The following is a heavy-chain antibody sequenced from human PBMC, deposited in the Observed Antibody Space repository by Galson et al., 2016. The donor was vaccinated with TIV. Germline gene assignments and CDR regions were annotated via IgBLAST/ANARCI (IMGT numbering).Heavy chain of an antibody. Sequence: SLRLSCAASGFTFRSYGMHWVRQAPGKGLEWVATISNDGSNKYYADSVKGRFTISRDNSKNTLYVQMNSLRAEDTAVYYCARAPDYGGNFGGTGETHSYYFHYWGQGTLVTVSS. CDR3: ARAPDYGGNFGGTGETHSYYFHY. CDR1: GFTFRSYG. D-gene: IGHD4-23*01. J-gene: IGHJ4*02. CDR2: ISNDGSNK. V-gene: IGHV3-30*03.